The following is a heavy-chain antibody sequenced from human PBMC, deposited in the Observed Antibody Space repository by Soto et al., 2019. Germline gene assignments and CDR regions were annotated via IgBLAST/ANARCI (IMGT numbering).Heavy chain of an antibody. CDR1: GGSFSGYY. CDR2: INHSGST. J-gene: IGHJ6*02. V-gene: IGHV4-34*01. Sequence: SETLSLTCAVYGGSFSGYYWSWIRQPPGKGLEWIGEINHSGSTNYNPSHKSRVTTSVDTSKNQFSLKLSSVTAADTAVYYCARARQQLVLTYGMDVWGQGTTVTVSS. CDR3: ARARQQLVLTYGMDV. D-gene: IGHD6-13*01.